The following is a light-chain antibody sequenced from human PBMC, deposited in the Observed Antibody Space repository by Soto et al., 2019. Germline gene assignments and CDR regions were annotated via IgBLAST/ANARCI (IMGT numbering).Light chain of an antibody. CDR1: NIDIGLFKS. J-gene: IGLJ3*02. Sequence: QSALTQPASVSGSPGQTITISCTGTNIDIGLFKSVSWYQQHSGKVPKLIIYEVRNRPSGVSDRFSGSRSGNTAFLTVSGLQAEDEASYYCTTWTSTNTWVFGGGTKLTVL. CDR2: EVR. CDR3: TTWTSTNTWV. V-gene: IGLV2-14*01.